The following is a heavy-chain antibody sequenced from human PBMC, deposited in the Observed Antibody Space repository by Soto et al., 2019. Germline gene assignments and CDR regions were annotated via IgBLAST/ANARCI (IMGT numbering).Heavy chain of an antibody. CDR1: GGSFSGYY. Sequence: SETLSLTCAVYGGSFSGYYWSWIRQPPGKGLEWIGEINHSGSTNYNPSVKSRVTISVDTSKNQFSLKLSSVTAADTAVYYCARGRKTGTTEVVDAFYIWGQGTMVTVSS. CDR3: ARGRKTGTTEVVDAFYI. V-gene: IGHV4-34*01. D-gene: IGHD1-7*01. CDR2: INHSGST. J-gene: IGHJ3*02.